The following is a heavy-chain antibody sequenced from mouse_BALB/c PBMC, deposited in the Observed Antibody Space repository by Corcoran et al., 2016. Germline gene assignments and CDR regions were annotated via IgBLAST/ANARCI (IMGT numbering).Heavy chain of an antibody. CDR1: GFNIKDTY. V-gene: IGHV14-3*02. J-gene: IGHJ1*01. CDR2: IDPANGNT. CDR3: AKCYWYFDV. Sequence: EVQLQQSGAELVKPGASVKLSCTASGFNIKDTYMHWVKQRPEQGVEWIGRIDPANGNTKYDPKFQGKATITADTSSNTAYLKLSSLTSEDTSVYYCAKCYWYFDVWGAGTTVTVSS.